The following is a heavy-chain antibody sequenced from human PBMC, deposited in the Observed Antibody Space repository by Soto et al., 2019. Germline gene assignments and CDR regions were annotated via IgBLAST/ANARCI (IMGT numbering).Heavy chain of an antibody. Sequence: ASVKVSCKASGYTFTSYGISWVRQAPGQGLEWMGWISAYNGNTNYAQKLQGRVTMTTDTSTSTAYMELRSLRSDDTAVYYCAGMVRGVSYYYGMDVWGQGTTVTVSS. CDR1: GYTFTSYG. CDR3: AGMVRGVSYYYGMDV. D-gene: IGHD3-10*01. CDR2: ISAYNGNT. V-gene: IGHV1-18*01. J-gene: IGHJ6*02.